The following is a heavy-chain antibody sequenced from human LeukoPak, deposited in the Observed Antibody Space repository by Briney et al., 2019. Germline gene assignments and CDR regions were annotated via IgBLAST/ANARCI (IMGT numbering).Heavy chain of an antibody. CDR2: ISYDGSNK. V-gene: IGHV3-30*18. CDR3: AKDLARVTMIAPPGV. D-gene: IGHD3-22*01. J-gene: IGHJ4*02. Sequence: GGSLRLSCAASGFTFSSYGMHWVRQAPGKGLEWVAVISYDGSNKYYADSVKGRFTISRDNSKNTLYLQMNSLRAEDTAVYYCAKDLARVTMIAPPGVWGQGTLVTVSS. CDR1: GFTFSSYG.